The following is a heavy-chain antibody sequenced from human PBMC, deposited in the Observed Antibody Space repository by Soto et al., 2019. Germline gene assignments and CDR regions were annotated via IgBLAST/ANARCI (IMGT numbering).Heavy chain of an antibody. CDR2: INPSGGST. CDR3: ARWTSCGGDCYRLDY. Sequence: EASVKVSCKASGYTCTSYYMHWVRQAPGQGLEWMGIINPSGGSTSYAQKFQGRVTMTRDTSTSTVYMELSSLRSEDTAVYYCARWTSCGGDCYRLDYWGQGTLVTVSS. V-gene: IGHV1-46*01. CDR1: GYTCTSYY. J-gene: IGHJ4*02. D-gene: IGHD2-21*02.